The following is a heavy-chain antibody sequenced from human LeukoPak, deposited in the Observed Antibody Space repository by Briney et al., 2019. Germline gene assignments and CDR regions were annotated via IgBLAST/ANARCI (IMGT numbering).Heavy chain of an antibody. J-gene: IGHJ5*02. CDR1: GYTFTSYG. D-gene: IGHD3-22*01. CDR3: AATTLTSSGAIWFDP. Sequence: ASVKVSCKASGYTFTSYGISWVRQAPGQGLEWMGWISAYNGNTNYAQKLQGRVTMTTDTSTSTAYMELRSLRSDDTAVYYCAATTLTSSGAIWFDPWGQGTLVTVSS. CDR2: ISAYNGNT. V-gene: IGHV1-18*01.